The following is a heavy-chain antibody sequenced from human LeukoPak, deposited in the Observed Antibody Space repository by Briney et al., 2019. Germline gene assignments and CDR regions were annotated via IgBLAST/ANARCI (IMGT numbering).Heavy chain of an antibody. Sequence: GGSLRLSCAASGFTFSSYSMTWVRQAPGKRLEWVSSISSSSSYIYYADSVKGRFTISRDNAKNSLYLQMNSLRAEDTAVYYCARDQHYYDSSGYSNWFDPWGQGTLVTVSS. J-gene: IGHJ5*02. CDR2: ISSSSSYI. CDR1: GFTFSSYS. V-gene: IGHV3-21*01. D-gene: IGHD3-22*01. CDR3: ARDQHYYDSSGYSNWFDP.